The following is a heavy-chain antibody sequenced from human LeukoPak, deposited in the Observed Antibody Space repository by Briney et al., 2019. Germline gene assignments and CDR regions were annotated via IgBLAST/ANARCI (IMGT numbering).Heavy chain of an antibody. D-gene: IGHD3-10*01. J-gene: IGHJ4*02. CDR1: GFTFSSYA. CDR3: AKDHRVLLWFGELFTYFDY. CDR2: FSGSGGST. V-gene: IGHV3-23*01. Sequence: GGSLRLSCAASGFTFSSYAMSWVRQAPGKGLECISGFSGSGGSTYYADSVKGRFTISRDNSKNTLYLQMNSLRAEDTAVYYCAKDHRVLLWFGELFTYFDYWGQGTLVTVSS.